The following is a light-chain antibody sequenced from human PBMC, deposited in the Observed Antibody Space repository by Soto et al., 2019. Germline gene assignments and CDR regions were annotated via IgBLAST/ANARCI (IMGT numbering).Light chain of an antibody. CDR1: SSDIGRHH. J-gene: IGLJ1*01. V-gene: IGLV1-51*02. Sequence: QSVLTQPPSVSAAPGEEVTISCSGSSSDIGRHHVSWYQQLPGTAPKLLIYENTKRPSGIPDRFSGSKSGTSATLGITGLQTGDEADYCCGTWDISLSRVFGTGTKVTVL. CDR2: ENT. CDR3: GTWDISLSRV.